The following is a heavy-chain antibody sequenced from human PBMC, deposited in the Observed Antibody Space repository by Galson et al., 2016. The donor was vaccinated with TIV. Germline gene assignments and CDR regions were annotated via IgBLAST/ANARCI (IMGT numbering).Heavy chain of an antibody. CDR3: AKVPSSGFYYYYGMDV. V-gene: IGHV4-30-2*01. D-gene: IGHD3-22*01. Sequence: TLSLTCGVSGDSISSGGYSWNWIRQPPGKGLEWIGYIYFGGDTYSNPSLESRVTMSLDTSKNQFSLKLSSVTAADTAVYYCAKVPSSGFYYYYGMDVWGQGTTVTVSS. CDR1: GDSISSGGYS. CDR2: IYFGGDT. J-gene: IGHJ6*02.